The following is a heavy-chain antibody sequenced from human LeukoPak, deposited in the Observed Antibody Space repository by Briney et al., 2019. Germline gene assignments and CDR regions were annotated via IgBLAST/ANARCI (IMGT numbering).Heavy chain of an antibody. V-gene: IGHV3-30*02. J-gene: IGHJ6*01. D-gene: IGHD3-10*01. CDR2: IRYDGSNK. CDR1: GFTFSSYG. CDR3: AKGRIIMVRGVRGMDG. Sequence: GGSLRLSCAASGFTFSSYGMHWVRQAPGKGLEWVAFIRYDGSNKYYADSVKGRFTISRDNSKNTLYLQMNSLRAEDTAVYYCAKGRIIMVRGVRGMDGGGKGTSATISS.